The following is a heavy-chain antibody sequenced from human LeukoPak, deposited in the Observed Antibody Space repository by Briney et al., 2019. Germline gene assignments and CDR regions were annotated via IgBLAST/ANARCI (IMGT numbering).Heavy chain of an antibody. CDR2: INHSGST. CDR3: AREAGAYGDYVGLYYFDY. Sequence: SETLSLTCAVYGGSFSGYYWSWIRQPPGKGLEWIGEINHSGSTNYNPSLKSRVTISVDTSKNQFSLKLSSVTAADTAVYYCAREAGAYGDYVGLYYFDYWGQGTLVTASS. D-gene: IGHD4-17*01. CDR1: GGSFSGYY. V-gene: IGHV4-34*01. J-gene: IGHJ4*02.